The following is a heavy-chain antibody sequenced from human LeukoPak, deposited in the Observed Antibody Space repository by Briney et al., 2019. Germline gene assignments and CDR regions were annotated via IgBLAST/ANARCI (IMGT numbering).Heavy chain of an antibody. Sequence: GRSLRLSCAAAGFDFSNYAMHWVRQAPGKGLEWVAVISYDGSDKFYTDSLKGRFTVSRDNSRNTLYLQVNSLRVEDRGVYYCAKGEPSKAVVAAWIDYWGQGTLVTVSS. V-gene: IGHV3-30*04. D-gene: IGHD2-15*01. J-gene: IGHJ4*02. CDR3: AKGEPSKAVVAAWIDY. CDR1: GFDFSNYA. CDR2: ISYDGSDK.